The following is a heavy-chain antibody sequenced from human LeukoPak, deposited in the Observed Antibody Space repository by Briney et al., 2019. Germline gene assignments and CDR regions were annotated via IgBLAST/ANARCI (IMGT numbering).Heavy chain of an antibody. Sequence: GGSLRLSCAASGFTFSSYAMSWVRQAPGKGLEWVSAISGSGGSTYYADSVKGRFTTSRDNSKNTLYLQMNSLRAEDTAVYYCAKPDDFWSGYFTVGDVWGQGTTVTVSS. CDR1: GFTFSSYA. V-gene: IGHV3-23*01. J-gene: IGHJ6*02. D-gene: IGHD3-3*01. CDR2: ISGSGGST. CDR3: AKPDDFWSGYFTVGDV.